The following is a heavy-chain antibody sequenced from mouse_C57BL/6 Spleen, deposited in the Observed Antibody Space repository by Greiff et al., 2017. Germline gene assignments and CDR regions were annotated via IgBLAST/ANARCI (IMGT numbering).Heavy chain of an antibody. J-gene: IGHJ4*01. CDR1: GFSLTSYG. D-gene: IGHD1-1*01. V-gene: IGHV2-6*01. CDR2: IWGVGST. CDR3: ARDYGSSPYYAMDY. Sequence: VKLVESGPGLVAPSQSLSITCTVSGFSLTSYGVDWVRQSPGKGLEWLGVIWGVGSTNYNSALKSRLSISKDNSKSQVFLKMNSLQTDDTAIYYCARDYGSSPYYAMDYWGQGTSVTVSS.